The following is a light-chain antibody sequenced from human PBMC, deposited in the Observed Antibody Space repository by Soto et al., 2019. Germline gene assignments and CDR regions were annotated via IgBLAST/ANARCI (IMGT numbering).Light chain of an antibody. Sequence: QSVLTQPPSVSGAPGQRVTMSCTGSSSNIGAGYDVQWFQQLPGTAPRLLIYGNINRLSGVPARFSGSKSGTSASLAITGLQAEDEADYSCQSYDISLSAWVFGGGTKLTVL. V-gene: IGLV1-40*01. J-gene: IGLJ3*02. CDR1: SSNIGAGYD. CDR3: QSYDISLSAWV. CDR2: GNI.